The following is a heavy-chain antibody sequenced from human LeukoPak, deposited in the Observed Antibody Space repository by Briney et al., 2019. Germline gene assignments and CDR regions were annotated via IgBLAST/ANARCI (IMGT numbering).Heavy chain of an antibody. V-gene: IGHV4-34*01. CDR2: INHSGST. CDR1: GGSFSGYY. Sequence: PSETLSLTCAVYGGSFSGYYWSWIRQPPGKGLEWIGEINHSGSTNYNPSLKSRVTISVDTSKNQFSLKLSSVTAADTAVYYCAKDALDYGDYVRRNNWFDPWGQGTLVTVSS. CDR3: AKDALDYGDYVRRNNWFDP. D-gene: IGHD4-17*01. J-gene: IGHJ5*02.